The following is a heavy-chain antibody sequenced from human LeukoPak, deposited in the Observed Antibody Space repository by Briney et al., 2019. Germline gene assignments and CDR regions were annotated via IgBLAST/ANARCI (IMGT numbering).Heavy chain of an antibody. D-gene: IGHD2-2*01. CDR2: ISAYNGNT. CDR1: GYTFTSYG. J-gene: IGHJ3*02. Sequence: GASVKVSCKASGYTFTSYGISWVRQAPGQGLEWMGWISAYNGNTNYAQKLQGRVTMTTGTSTSTAYMELRSLRSDHTAVYYCARVEVVPAAIFLIAARSAFDIWGQGTMVTVSS. CDR3: ARVEVVPAAIFLIAARSAFDI. V-gene: IGHV1-18*01.